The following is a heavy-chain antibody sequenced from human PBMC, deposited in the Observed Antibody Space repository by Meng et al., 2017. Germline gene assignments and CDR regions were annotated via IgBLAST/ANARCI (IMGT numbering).Heavy chain of an antibody. V-gene: IGHV4-61*02. CDR2: IYTSGST. Sequence: SETLSLTCTVSGGSISSGSYYCRWLRRPAGKGLEWIGRIYTSGSTNYNPSLKSRVTISVDTSKNQFSLKLSSVAAADTAVYYCARAYTITFGGVIVTPYYFDYWGQGTLVTVSS. J-gene: IGHJ4*02. D-gene: IGHD3-16*02. CDR1: GGSISSGSYY. CDR3: ARAYTITFGGVIVTPYYFDY.